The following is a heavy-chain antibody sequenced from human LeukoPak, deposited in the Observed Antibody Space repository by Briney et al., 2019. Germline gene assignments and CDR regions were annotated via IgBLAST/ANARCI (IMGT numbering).Heavy chain of an antibody. CDR3: ARSRGNSGSYPLDY. J-gene: IGHJ4*02. D-gene: IGHD1-26*01. CDR1: EFTFSSYS. V-gene: IGHV3-48*01. CDR2: ISSSSSTI. Sequence: GGSLRLSCEAPEFTFSSYSMNWVRQAPGKGLEWVSYISSSSSTIYYAESVKGRFTISRDNAKNSLYLQMNSLRVEDTAVYYCARSRGNSGSYPLDYWGQGTLVIVSS.